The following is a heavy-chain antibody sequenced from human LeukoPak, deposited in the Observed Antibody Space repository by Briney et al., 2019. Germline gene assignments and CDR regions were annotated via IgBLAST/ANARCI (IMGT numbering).Heavy chain of an antibody. CDR2: IKQDGSEK. CDR1: GFTFSSYW. CDR3: ARDGYYDFWSGSHDY. Sequence: PGRSLRLSCAASGFTFSSYWMSWVRQAPGKGLEWVANIKQDGSEKYYVDSVKGRFTISRDNAKNSLYLQMNSLRAEDTAVYYCARDGYYDFWSGSHDYWGQGTLVTVSS. D-gene: IGHD3-3*01. V-gene: IGHV3-7*01. J-gene: IGHJ4*02.